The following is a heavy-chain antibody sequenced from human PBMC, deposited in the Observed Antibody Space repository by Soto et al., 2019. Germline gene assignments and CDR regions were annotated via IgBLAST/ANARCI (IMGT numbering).Heavy chain of an antibody. CDR3: ARGRYYYDSSGSPLDY. V-gene: IGHV4-39*07. D-gene: IGHD3-22*01. CDR1: GGSISSSSYY. CDR2: IYYSGST. J-gene: IGHJ4*02. Sequence: PSETLSLTCTVSGGSISSSSYYWGWIRQPPGKGLEWIGSIYYSGSTYYNPSLKSRVTISVDTSKNQFSLKLSSVTAADTAVYYCARGRYYYDSSGSPLDYWGQGTLVTVPQ.